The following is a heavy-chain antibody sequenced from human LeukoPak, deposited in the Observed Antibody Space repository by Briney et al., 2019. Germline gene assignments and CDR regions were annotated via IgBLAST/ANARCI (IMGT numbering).Heavy chain of an antibody. CDR2: INPSGGST. CDR1: GYNFISYY. D-gene: IGHD3-9*01. J-gene: IGHJ4*02. V-gene: IGHV1-46*01. CDR3: ARNYDILTGYSAGDFDY. Sequence: ASVKVSCKASGYNFISYYMHWVRQAPGQGLEWMGIINPSGGSTSYAQKFQDRVTMTRDTSTSTVYMELSSLRSEDTAVYYCARNYDILTGYSAGDFDYWGQGTLVTVSS.